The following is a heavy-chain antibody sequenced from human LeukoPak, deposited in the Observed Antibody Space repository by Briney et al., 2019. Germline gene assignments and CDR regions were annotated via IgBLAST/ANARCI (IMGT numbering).Heavy chain of an antibody. CDR1: GGSISSYY. CDR3: AGDLATSNAGGYSSSGLDY. J-gene: IGHJ4*02. D-gene: IGHD5-18*01. V-gene: IGHV4-59*01. CDR2: IYYSGST. Sequence: PSETLSLTCTVSGGSISSYYWSWIRQPPGKGLEWIGYIYYSGSTNYNPSLKSRVTISVDTSKNQFSLKLSSVTAADTAVYYCAGDLATSNAGGYSSSGLDYWGQGTLVTVSS.